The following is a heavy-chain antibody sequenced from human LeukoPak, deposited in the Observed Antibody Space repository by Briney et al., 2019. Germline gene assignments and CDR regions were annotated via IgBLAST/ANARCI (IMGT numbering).Heavy chain of an antibody. J-gene: IGHJ3*02. CDR3: ARDLIYPAPVWAFDI. D-gene: IGHD2-8*01. CDR2: IYHSGST. CDR1: GGSISSTNYY. Sequence: PSETLSLTCTVSGGSISSTNYYWGWVRQPPGKGLEWIGEIYHSGSTNYNPSLKSRVTISVDKSKNQFSLKLSSVTAADTAVYYCARDLIYPAPVWAFDIWGQGTMVTVSS. V-gene: IGHV4-39*07.